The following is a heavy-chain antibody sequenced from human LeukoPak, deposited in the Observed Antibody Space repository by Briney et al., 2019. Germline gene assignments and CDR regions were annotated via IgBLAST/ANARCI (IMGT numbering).Heavy chain of an antibody. D-gene: IGHD3-22*01. CDR2: IKHDGTEE. Sequence: TGGSLRLSCAVSGFPFSRNWMCWVRRAPGKGLEWVASIKHDGTEEYYVDSVKGRFTISRDNAKKSVFLQMTSLRGEDTAVYYCARGGGYPDFWGQGALVTVSS. V-gene: IGHV3-7*01. CDR3: ARGGGYPDF. J-gene: IGHJ4*02. CDR1: GFPFSRNW.